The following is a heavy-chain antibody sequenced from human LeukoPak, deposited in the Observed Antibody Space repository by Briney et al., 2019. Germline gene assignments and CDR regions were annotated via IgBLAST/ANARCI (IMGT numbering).Heavy chain of an antibody. CDR3: ARAPQNCGGDCHVEY. V-gene: IGHV1-69*13. Sequence: ASVKVSCKASGGTFSSDAISWVRQAPGQGLEWMGGIIPIFGTANYAQKFQGRVTITADESTSTAYMGLSSLRSEDTAVYYCARAPQNCGGDCHVEYSGQGTLVTVSS. CDR1: GGTFSSDA. D-gene: IGHD2-21*02. CDR2: IIPIFGTA. J-gene: IGHJ4*02.